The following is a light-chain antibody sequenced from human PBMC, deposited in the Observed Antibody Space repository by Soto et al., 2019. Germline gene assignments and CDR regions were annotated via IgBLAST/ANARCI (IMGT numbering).Light chain of an antibody. CDR1: SSDVGGYNY. CDR3: IPYTDFSGTYV. V-gene: IGLV2-14*01. CDR2: EVS. J-gene: IGLJ1*01. Sequence: QSVLTQPASVAGSPGQSITISCTGTSSDVGGYNYVSWYEQYPGKAPKLLISEVSNRPSGVSNRFSGSKSGNTASLTISGLKAEDEANYFCIPYTDFSGTYVFATGTKATVL.